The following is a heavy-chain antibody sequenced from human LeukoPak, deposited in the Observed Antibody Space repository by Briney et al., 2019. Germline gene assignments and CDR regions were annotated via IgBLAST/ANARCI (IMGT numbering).Heavy chain of an antibody. J-gene: IGHJ6*03. CDR1: GGTFSTYS. D-gene: IGHD2-21*01. CDR2: ISAYNGNT. Sequence: ASVKVSCKASGGTFSTYSISWVRQAPGQGLEWMGWISAYNGNTNYAQKLQGRVTMTIDTSTSTAYMELRSLRSDDTAVYYCARYSIHYYMDVWGKGTTVTVSS. V-gene: IGHV1-18*01. CDR3: ARYSIHYYMDV.